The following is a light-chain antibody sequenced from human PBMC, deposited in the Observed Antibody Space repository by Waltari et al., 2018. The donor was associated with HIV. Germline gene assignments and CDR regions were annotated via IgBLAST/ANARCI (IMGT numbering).Light chain of an antibody. CDR3: QQCHTLPFT. Sequence: DVGVTQSPDSLPVSVGETATLNCKSSQGLLSSASNKNYLAWYQQRAGQRPKLLFYWASTRESGVPERFSGSGSGTDFTLTISSLRPEDAAVYYCQQCHTLPFTFGQGTKLEI. V-gene: IGKV4-1*01. CDR2: WAS. CDR1: QGLLSSASNKNY. J-gene: IGKJ2*01.